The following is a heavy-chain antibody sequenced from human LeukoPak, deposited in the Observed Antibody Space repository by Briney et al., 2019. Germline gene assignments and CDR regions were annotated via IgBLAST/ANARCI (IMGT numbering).Heavy chain of an antibody. V-gene: IGHV4-28*01. J-gene: IGHJ3*02. CDR2: TYYSGST. Sequence: NPSDTLSLTCAVSGYSISSNNWWAWIRQPPGKGLEWIGYTYYSGSTYYNPYNPSLTSRVTMSVDTSKNQFSLKLDSVTEKDTAMYYCARNQAVAANRGAFDIWGQGTMVTVSS. D-gene: IGHD6-19*01. CDR3: ARNQAVAANRGAFDI. CDR1: GYSISSNNW.